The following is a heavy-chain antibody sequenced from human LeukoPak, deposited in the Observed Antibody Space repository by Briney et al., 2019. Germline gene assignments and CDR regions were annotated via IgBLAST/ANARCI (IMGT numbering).Heavy chain of an antibody. CDR2: ISSSGSTK. V-gene: IGHV3-48*03. J-gene: IGHJ4*02. CDR3: ARVEGFIDY. CDR1: GFTFSSYE. Sequence: GGSLRLSCAASGFTFSSYEMNWVRQAPGKGLEWVSYISSSGSTKYYADSVKGRFTISRDNAKNSLYLQMISFRAEDTALYYCARVEGFIDYWGQGTLVTVSS. D-gene: IGHD3-16*02.